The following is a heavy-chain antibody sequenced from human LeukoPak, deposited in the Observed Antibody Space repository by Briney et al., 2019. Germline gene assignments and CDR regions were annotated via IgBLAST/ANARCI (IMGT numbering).Heavy chain of an antibody. V-gene: IGHV4-39*07. CDR3: ARDGGARAMVRGAKRAFDI. D-gene: IGHD3-10*01. J-gene: IGHJ3*02. CDR1: GGSISSSSYY. CDR2: IYYSGST. Sequence: ASETLSLTCTVSGGSISSSSYYWGWIRQPPGKGLEWIGSIYYSGSTYYNPSLKSRVTISVDTSKNQFSLKLSSVTAADTAVYYCARDGGARAMVRGAKRAFDIWGQGTMVTVSS.